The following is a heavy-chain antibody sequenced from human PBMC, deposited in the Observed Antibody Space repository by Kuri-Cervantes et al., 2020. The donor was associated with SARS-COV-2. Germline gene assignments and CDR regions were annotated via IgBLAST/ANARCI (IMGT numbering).Heavy chain of an antibody. J-gene: IGHJ3*02. CDR3: ARESTYTFDI. V-gene: IGHV4-4*02. Sequence: GSLRLSCVVSGGALNTYNWWTWVRQPPGKELQWIGEIFHDGSTKFNPSLSLRGRVTMSLDKSKNQPSLNLTSVTAADTAVYYCARESTYTFDIWGQGTLVTVSS. D-gene: IGHD2-2*02. CDR2: IFHDGST. CDR1: GGALNTYNW.